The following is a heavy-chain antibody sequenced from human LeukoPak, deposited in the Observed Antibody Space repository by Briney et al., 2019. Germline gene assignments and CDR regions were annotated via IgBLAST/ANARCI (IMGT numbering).Heavy chain of an antibody. CDR1: GYTLTSFG. J-gene: IGHJ4*02. CDR3: AREHRLHRYSSSGSCSGY. D-gene: IGHD2-15*01. CDR2: ISTNNGNT. Sequence: ASVKVSXKASGYTLTSFGITWVRQAPGQGLEWLGWISTNNGNTIYAQNFQDRVTMTTDKSTNTVYMELRSLTSDDTAVYYCAREHRLHRYSSSGSCSGYWGQGTLVTVSS. V-gene: IGHV1-18*01.